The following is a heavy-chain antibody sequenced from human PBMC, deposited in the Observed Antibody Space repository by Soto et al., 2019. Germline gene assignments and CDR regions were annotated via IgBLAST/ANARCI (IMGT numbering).Heavy chain of an antibody. CDR3: AKVLSSGSYSGALEY. Sequence: GGSMRLSCVASGFSITSFAMSWVRQAPGKGLEWASAISASGGSTYADSVKGRFTISRDNSKNTLYLQMNSLRVEDTAVYYCAKVLSSGSYSGALEYWGQGALVTVSS. J-gene: IGHJ4*02. CDR2: ISASGGST. D-gene: IGHD1-26*01. V-gene: IGHV3-23*01. CDR1: GFSITSFA.